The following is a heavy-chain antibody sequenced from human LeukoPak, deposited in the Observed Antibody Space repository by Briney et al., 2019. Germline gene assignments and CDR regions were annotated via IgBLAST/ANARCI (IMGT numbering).Heavy chain of an antibody. D-gene: IGHD3-22*01. CDR3: ARATLESSGYDYNY. CDR1: GYAFTALY. V-gene: IGHV1-2*06. CDR2: LNPNTGGT. Sequence: ASVQVSCKASGYAFTALYIHWVRQAPGQGLEWMGRLNPNTGGTIHAQKFQGRVTISRDTSISTAYMELSSLRSEDTAVYYCARATLESSGYDYNYWGQGTLVTVSS. J-gene: IGHJ4*02.